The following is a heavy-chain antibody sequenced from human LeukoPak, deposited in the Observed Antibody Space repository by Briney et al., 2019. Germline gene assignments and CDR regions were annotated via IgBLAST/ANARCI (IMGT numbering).Heavy chain of an antibody. Sequence: ASVKISCKASGYTFTSYGISWVRQAPGQGLEWMGWISAYNGNTNYAQKLQGRVTMTTDTSTTTAYMELRSLRSDDTAVYYCARRQDYGGIDYWGQGTLVTVSS. CDR3: ARRQDYGGIDY. CDR2: ISAYNGNT. CDR1: GYTFTSYG. V-gene: IGHV1-18*01. J-gene: IGHJ4*02. D-gene: IGHD4-23*01.